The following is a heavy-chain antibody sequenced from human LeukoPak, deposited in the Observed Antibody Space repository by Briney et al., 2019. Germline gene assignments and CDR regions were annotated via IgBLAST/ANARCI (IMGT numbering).Heavy chain of an antibody. J-gene: IGHJ6*02. CDR3: ARRMRVAAAGTNYYYGMDV. D-gene: IGHD6-13*01. CDR2: IYYSGST. CDR1: GGSISSYY. Sequence: SETLSLTCTVSGGSISSYYWSWIRQPPGKGLEWIGYIYYSGSTNYNPSLKSRVTISVDTSKNQFSRKLSSVTAADTAVYYCARRMRVAAAGTNYYYGMDVWGQGTTVTVSS. V-gene: IGHV4-59*08.